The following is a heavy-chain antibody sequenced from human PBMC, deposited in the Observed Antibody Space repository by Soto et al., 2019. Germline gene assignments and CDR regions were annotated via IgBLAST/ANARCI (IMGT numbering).Heavy chain of an antibody. CDR3: AKDGGWSLAVAGLFDY. CDR2: ISCNSGSI. V-gene: IGHV3-9*01. J-gene: IGHJ4*02. CDR1: GFTFDDYA. D-gene: IGHD6-19*01. Sequence: SLRLSCAASGFTFDDYAMHWVRQAPGKGLEWVSGISCNSGSIGYADSVKGRFTISRDNAKNTLYLQMKSLRVEDTALYYCAKDGGWSLAVAGLFDYWGPGTQVTVSS.